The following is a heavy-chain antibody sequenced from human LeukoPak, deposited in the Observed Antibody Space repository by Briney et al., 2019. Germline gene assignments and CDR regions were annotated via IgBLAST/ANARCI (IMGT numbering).Heavy chain of an antibody. D-gene: IGHD2-21*02. Sequence: GGSLRLSCAASGFTFSNYTMNWVRRAPGKGLEWVSSIGSSSHFRYYADSLKGRVTISRDNAKNSLYLQVNSLRVEDTAMYYCARSCDGDCYSDYWGQGTLVTVSS. CDR3: ARSCDGDCYSDY. J-gene: IGHJ4*02. CDR1: GFTFSNYT. CDR2: IGSSSHFR. V-gene: IGHV3-21*01.